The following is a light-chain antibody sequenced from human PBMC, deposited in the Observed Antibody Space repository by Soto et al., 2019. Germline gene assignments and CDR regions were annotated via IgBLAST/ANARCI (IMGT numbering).Light chain of an antibody. CDR3: SSYTSSSTRV. V-gene: IGLV2-14*03. CDR2: EVS. J-gene: IGLJ1*01. CDR1: SSDVGAYDY. Sequence: QSVLTQPASVSGSPGQSITISCTGTSSDVGAYDYVSWYQQHPDRAPKLMIYEVSNWPSGVSNRFSGSKSVNTATLTISGLQAEDEADYCSSYTSSSTRVFGTGTKVTVL.